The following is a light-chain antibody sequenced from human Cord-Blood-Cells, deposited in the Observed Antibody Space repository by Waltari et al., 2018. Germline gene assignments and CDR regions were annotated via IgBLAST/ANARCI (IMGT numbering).Light chain of an antibody. CDR2: DVS. CDR3: GSYTSSSSWV. Sequence: QSALTQPASVSGSPGQSITISCTGTSSDVGGYNYVSWYQQHPGKAPKLMIYDVSNRPSGVAKRFSGSKSGNTASRTISGLQAEDEADYYCGSYTSSSSWVVGGGTKLTVL. CDR1: SSDVGGYNY. J-gene: IGLJ3*02. V-gene: IGLV2-14*01.